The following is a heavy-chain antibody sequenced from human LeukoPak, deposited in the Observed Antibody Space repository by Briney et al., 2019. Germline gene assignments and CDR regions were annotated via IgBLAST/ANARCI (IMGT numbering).Heavy chain of an antibody. Sequence: GEALKISCKGSGYSFTSYWIGWGRQMAGKGVEWRGIIYPGDSDTRYSPAFQGKVTISADKSISTAYLQWSSLKASDTAMYYCARRQREMATIFDVKYYFDYWGQGTLVTVSS. CDR3: ARRQREMATIFDVKYYFDY. D-gene: IGHD5-24*01. CDR2: IYPGDSDT. CDR1: GYSFTSYW. V-gene: IGHV5-51*01. J-gene: IGHJ4*02.